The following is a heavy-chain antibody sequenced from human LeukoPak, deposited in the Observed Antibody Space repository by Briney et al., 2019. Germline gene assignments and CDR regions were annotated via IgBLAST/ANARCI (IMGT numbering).Heavy chain of an antibody. Sequence: ASVKVSCKASGYTFTSYGISWVRQAPGQGLEWMGWISAYNGNTNYAQKLQGRVTMTTDTSTSTAYMELSSLRSEDTAVYYCTYSSSWLNFDYWGQGTLVTVSS. D-gene: IGHD6-13*01. CDR3: TYSSSWLNFDY. V-gene: IGHV1-18*01. CDR2: ISAYNGNT. J-gene: IGHJ4*02. CDR1: GYTFTSYG.